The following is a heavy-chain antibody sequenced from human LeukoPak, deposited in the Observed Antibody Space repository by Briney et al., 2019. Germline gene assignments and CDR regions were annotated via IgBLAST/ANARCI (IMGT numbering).Heavy chain of an antibody. CDR3: ARGLAVTTEGWYFDL. V-gene: IGHV4-34*01. CDR1: GGSFSGYY. CDR2: INHSGST. J-gene: IGHJ2*01. Sequence: SETLSLTCAVYGGSFSGYYWSWIRQPPGEGLEWIGEINHSGSTNYNPSLKSRVTISVDTSKNQFSLKLSSVTAADTAVYYCARGLAVTTEGWYFDLWGRGTLVTVSS. D-gene: IGHD4-17*01.